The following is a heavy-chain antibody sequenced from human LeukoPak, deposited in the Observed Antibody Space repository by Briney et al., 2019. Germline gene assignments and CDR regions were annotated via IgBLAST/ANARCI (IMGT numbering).Heavy chain of an antibody. D-gene: IGHD6-13*01. CDR2: ISSGRGTV. Sequence: GGSLRLSCAVAGFTLSSHHIHWVRQAPGKGLEWISYISSGRGTVYYADSVKGRFTISRDNARNSLHLQMSSVRVDDMAVYYCASWAGTATGFSGPFDYWGQGTPVTVSS. CDR3: ASWAGTATGFSGPFDY. J-gene: IGHJ4*02. CDR1: GFTLSSHH. V-gene: IGHV3-48*01.